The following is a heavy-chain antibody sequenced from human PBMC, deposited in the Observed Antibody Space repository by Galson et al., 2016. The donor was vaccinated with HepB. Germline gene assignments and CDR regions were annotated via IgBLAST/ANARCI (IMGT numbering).Heavy chain of an antibody. J-gene: IGHJ4*02. CDR2: INYSGST. Sequence: LSLTCTVSGGSISSSSYYWGWIRQPPGKGLEWVGSINYSGSTYYNPSLKSRVAISVDTSKNQFSLKLSSVTAADTAVYYCARHLNYGSYYFDYWGLGTLVTVSS. CDR1: GGSISSSSYY. D-gene: IGHD4-17*01. V-gene: IGHV4-39*01. CDR3: ARHLNYGSYYFDY.